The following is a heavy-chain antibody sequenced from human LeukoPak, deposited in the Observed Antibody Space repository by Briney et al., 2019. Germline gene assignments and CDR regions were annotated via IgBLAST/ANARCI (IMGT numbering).Heavy chain of an antibody. CDR3: ARPTTVTMVDAFNI. J-gene: IGHJ3*02. CDR1: GFNFSSYW. CDR2: IKQDGTEK. D-gene: IGHD4-17*01. Sequence: GGSLRLSCAAAGFNFSSYWMTWVRQAPGKGLKWVANIKQDGTEKYYVDSVKGRFTISRDNAKNSLYLQMNSLRAVDTAVYFCARPTTVTMVDAFNIWGLRTMVTVSS. V-gene: IGHV3-7*04.